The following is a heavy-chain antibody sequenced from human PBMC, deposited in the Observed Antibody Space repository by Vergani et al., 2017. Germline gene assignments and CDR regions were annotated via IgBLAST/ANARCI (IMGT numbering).Heavy chain of an antibody. D-gene: IGHD3-10*01. J-gene: IGHJ4*02. Sequence: EVQLLESGGGLVQPGGSLRLSCAASGFTFSSYAMSCVRQAPGKGLEWVSAISGSGGSTYYADSVKGRFTISRDDSKNTLYLQMNSLRAEDTAVYYCAKGRGYYGSASQQLDYWGQGTLVTVSS. CDR1: GFTFSSYA. CDR2: ISGSGGST. V-gene: IGHV3-23*01. CDR3: AKGRGYYGSASQQLDY.